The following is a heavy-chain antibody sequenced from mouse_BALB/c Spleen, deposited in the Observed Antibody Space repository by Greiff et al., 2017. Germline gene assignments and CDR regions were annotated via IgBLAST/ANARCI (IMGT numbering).Heavy chain of an antibody. J-gene: IGHJ1*01. CDR1: GFTFSSYA. CDR3: ARSLYYGRSYDWYFDV. Sequence: EVKVVESGGGLVKPGGSLKLSCAASGFTFSSYAMSWVRQTPEKRLEWVASISSGGSTYYPDSVKGRFTISRDNARNILYLQMSSLRSEDTAMYYCARSLYYGRSYDWYFDVWGAGTTVTVSS. CDR2: ISSGGST. V-gene: IGHV5-6-5*01. D-gene: IGHD1-1*01.